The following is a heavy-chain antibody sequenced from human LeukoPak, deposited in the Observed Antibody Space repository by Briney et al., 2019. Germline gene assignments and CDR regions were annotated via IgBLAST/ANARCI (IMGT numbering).Heavy chain of an antibody. V-gene: IGHV4-31*03. Sequence: SETLSLTCTVSGGSISSGGYYWSWIRQHPGKGLEWIGYIYYSGSTYYNPSLKSRVTISVDTSKNQFSLKLSSVTAADTAVYYCASGPRGKDYDSSGYADYWGQGTLVTVSS. CDR1: GGSISSGGYY. J-gene: IGHJ4*02. CDR2: IYYSGST. CDR3: ASGPRGKDYDSSGYADY. D-gene: IGHD3-22*01.